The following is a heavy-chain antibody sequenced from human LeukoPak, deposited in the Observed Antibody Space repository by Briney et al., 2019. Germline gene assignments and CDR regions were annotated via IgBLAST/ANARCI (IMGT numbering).Heavy chain of an antibody. Sequence: GASVKVSCKASGYTFTSYDINWVRQATGQGLEWMGWMNPNSGNTGYAQNFQDRVTITRNTSIGAAYMELSSLRSEDTAVYYCARGPPWGDYVPFGYYFDYWGQGTLVTVSS. CDR3: ARGPPWGDYVPFGYYFDY. V-gene: IGHV1-8*03. J-gene: IGHJ4*02. D-gene: IGHD4-17*01. CDR1: GYTFTSYD. CDR2: MNPNSGNT.